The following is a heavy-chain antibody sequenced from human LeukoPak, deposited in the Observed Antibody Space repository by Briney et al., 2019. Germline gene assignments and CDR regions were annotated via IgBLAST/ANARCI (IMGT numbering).Heavy chain of an antibody. D-gene: IGHD3-22*01. CDR1: GYTFTAYY. CDR3: ARGPNYYDSSGFHYRD. Sequence: ASVKVSCKASGYTFTAYYMHWVRQAAGQGLEWMGWINPNSGDTKIAQKFQGRVTMTRDTSISTAYMELSSLRSDDTAVYYCARGPNYYDSSGFHYRDWGQGTLVTVSS. J-gene: IGHJ4*02. CDR2: INPNSGDT. V-gene: IGHV1-2*02.